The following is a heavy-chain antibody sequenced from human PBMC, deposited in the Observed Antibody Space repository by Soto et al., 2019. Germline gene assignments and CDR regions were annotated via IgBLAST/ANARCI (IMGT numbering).Heavy chain of an antibody. Sequence: GGPLSLSFAASGFTFRNSWMSWVRQAPGEGMELAGRIKSKTGGGTTECAAPVKGRFTISIDESKKTLHLQMNSLTTEATAVYHWPADTAMCPDAFTYWGQGTLDNDS. J-gene: IGHJ4*02. CDR2: IKSKTGGGTT. V-gene: IGHV3-15*01. CDR1: GFTFRNSW. CDR3: PADTAMCPDAFTY. D-gene: IGHD5-18*01.